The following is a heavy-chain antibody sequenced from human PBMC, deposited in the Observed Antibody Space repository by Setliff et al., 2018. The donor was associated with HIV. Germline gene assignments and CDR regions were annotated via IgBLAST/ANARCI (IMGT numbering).Heavy chain of an antibody. Sequence: SETLSLTCAVYGGSLTNYYWSWIRQSPGKGLEWIGEITDDGTATYTSSLKSRVTISLDTSKKQLSLKLSSVTAADTAVYYCARDLSHRTTGYYYGMDVWGQGTTVTVSS. V-gene: IGHV4-34*01. D-gene: IGHD1-7*01. CDR1: GGSLTNYY. J-gene: IGHJ6*02. CDR3: ARDLSHRTTGYYYGMDV. CDR2: ITDDGTA.